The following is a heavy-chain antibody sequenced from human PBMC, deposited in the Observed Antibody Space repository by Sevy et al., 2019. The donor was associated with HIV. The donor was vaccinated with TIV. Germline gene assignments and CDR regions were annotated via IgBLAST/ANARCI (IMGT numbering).Heavy chain of an antibody. CDR3: ARADTIFGVVTPDAFDI. Sequence: GGSLRLSCAASGFTFSSYGMHWVRQAPGKGLEWVAVISYDGSNKYYADSVKGRFTISRDNSKNTLYLQMNSLRAEDTAVYYCARADTIFGVVTPDAFDIWGQGTMVTVSS. V-gene: IGHV3-30*03. D-gene: IGHD3-3*01. CDR2: ISYDGSNK. J-gene: IGHJ3*02. CDR1: GFTFSSYG.